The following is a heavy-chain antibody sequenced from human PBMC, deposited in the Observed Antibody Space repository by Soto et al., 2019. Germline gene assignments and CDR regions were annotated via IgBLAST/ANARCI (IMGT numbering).Heavy chain of an antibody. J-gene: IGHJ4*02. Sequence: QVQLVQYGTEVKKPGASVNVSCKASGYTFTTHYMHWVRQAPGQGLEWMGIINPSGGRTTYALKLQGRGTMTRDSSTNTVYVELTSLRSEYTAIYFCARAGENYGSGAFSPPLRCYFNSWGQGTLVTVSS. CDR2: INPSGGRT. CDR3: ARAGENYGSGAFSPPLRCYFNS. CDR1: GYTFTTHY. D-gene: IGHD3-10*01. V-gene: IGHV1-46*04.